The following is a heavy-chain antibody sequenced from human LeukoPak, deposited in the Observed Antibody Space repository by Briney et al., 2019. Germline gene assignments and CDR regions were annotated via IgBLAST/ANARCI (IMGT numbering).Heavy chain of an antibody. V-gene: IGHV3-7*01. D-gene: IGHD6-13*01. CDR2: IKQGGSEK. CDR3: AREGRESAGFDY. Sequence: GGSLRLSWVASGFTFRNYWMSWVRQAPGKGLEWVANIKQGGSEKYYVDSVKGRFTISRDDAKNSLYLQTNSLRGEDTAVYHCAREGRESAGFDYWGQGTLVTVSS. J-gene: IGHJ4*02. CDR1: GFTFRNYW.